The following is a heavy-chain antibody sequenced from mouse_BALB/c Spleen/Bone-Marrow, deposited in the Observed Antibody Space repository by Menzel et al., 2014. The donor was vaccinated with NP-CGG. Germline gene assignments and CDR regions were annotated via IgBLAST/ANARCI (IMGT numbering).Heavy chain of an antibody. CDR1: GYTFTTYT. D-gene: IGHD2-3*01. V-gene: IGHV1-4*01. Sequence: QVQLKESGAELARPGASVKMSCRASGYTFTTYTIHWVRQRPGQGLEWIGYINPSSGYTNYIQKFKDKATSTADKSSSTAYMQLSSLTSEDSAVYYCARRDDGYVFFDYWGQGTTLTVSS. CDR3: ARRDDGYVFFDY. J-gene: IGHJ2*01. CDR2: INPSSGYT.